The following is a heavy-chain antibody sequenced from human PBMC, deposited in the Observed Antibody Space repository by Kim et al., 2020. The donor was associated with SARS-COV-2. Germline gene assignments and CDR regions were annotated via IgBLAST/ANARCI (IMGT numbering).Heavy chain of an antibody. J-gene: IGHJ4*02. CDR3: ARGRVAYFDY. V-gene: IGHV1-8*01. D-gene: IGHD5-12*01. Sequence: NTGYAQKFQGRVTMTRNTSISTAYMELSSLRSEDTAVYYCARGRVAYFDYWGQGTLVTVSS. CDR2: NT.